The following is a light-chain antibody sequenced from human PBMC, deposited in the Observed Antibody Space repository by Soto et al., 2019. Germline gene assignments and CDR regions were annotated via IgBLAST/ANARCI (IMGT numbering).Light chain of an antibody. CDR1: QSVSNNY. CDR3: QQYGSSPPLT. Sequence: EIVLMQSPGTLSLSPGERATLSCSASQSVSNNYVAWYQQKPGQAPRLLIAGASSRATGIPDSFSGSGSGTDFTLTISRLEPEDFAVYYCQQYGSSPPLTFGGGTKVEIK. J-gene: IGKJ4*01. V-gene: IGKV3-20*01. CDR2: GAS.